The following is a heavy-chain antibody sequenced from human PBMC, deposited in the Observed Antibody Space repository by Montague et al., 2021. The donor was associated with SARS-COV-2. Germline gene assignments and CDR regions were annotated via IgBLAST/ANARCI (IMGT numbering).Heavy chain of an antibody. Sequence: SETLSLTCTVSGDSRTGDSMSRYYWSWIRQTPGKGREWIGYITNSGLTNDNPSLKNRVTTSVDTSNNQFSLTLNSVTAADTAVYYCARVRKDDYGDNYFDYWGQGTLVTVSS. CDR2: ITNSGLT. CDR3: ARVRKDDYGDNYFDY. V-gene: IGHV4-59*13. CDR1: GDSRTGDSMSRYY. D-gene: IGHD4-17*01. J-gene: IGHJ4*02.